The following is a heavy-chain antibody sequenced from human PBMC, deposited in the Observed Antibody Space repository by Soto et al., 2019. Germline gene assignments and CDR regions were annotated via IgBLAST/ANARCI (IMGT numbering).Heavy chain of an antibody. CDR3: ARGGDYYYYYGMDV. V-gene: IGHV1-2*02. Sequence: ASVKVSCKASGYTFTGYYMHWVRQAPGQGLEWMGWINPNSGGTNCAQKFQGRVTMTRDTSISTAYMELSRLRSDDTAVYYCARGGDYYYYYGMDVWGQGTTVTVSS. D-gene: IGHD3-10*01. CDR2: INPNSGGT. J-gene: IGHJ6*02. CDR1: GYTFTGYY.